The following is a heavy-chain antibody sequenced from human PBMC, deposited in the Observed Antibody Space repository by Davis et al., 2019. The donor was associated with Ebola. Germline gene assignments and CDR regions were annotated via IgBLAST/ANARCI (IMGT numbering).Heavy chain of an antibody. D-gene: IGHD3-10*01. V-gene: IGHV4-39*01. Sequence: PGGSLRLSCTVSGGSISSSSYYWGWIRQPPGKGLEWIGSIYYSGSTNYNPSLKSRVTISVDTSKNQFSLKLSSVTAADTAVYYCARHAPYGSGRHRGTFDYWGQGTLVTVSS. CDR3: ARHAPYGSGRHRGTFDY. J-gene: IGHJ4*02. CDR1: GGSISSSSYY. CDR2: IYYSGST.